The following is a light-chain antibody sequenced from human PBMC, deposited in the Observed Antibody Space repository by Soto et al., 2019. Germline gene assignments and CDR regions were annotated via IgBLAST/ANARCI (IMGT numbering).Light chain of an antibody. CDR2: EVS. CDR3: CSYTSSSTPYV. Sequence: QSALTQPASVSGSPGQSITISCTGTSSDVGGYNYVSWYQQHPGKAPKLMIYEVSNRPSGVSNRFSGSKSGTTASLTISGLQAEDEADYYCCSYTSSSTPYVFGTGTKLTVL. J-gene: IGLJ1*01. CDR1: SSDVGGYNY. V-gene: IGLV2-14*01.